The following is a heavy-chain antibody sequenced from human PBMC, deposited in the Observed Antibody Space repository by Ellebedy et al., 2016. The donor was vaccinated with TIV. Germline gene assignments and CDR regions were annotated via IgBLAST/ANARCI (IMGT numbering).Heavy chain of an antibody. CDR1: GFTFSSYA. CDR2: VSDSGGGT. Sequence: PGGSLRLSCAAFGFTFSSYAMGWVRQAPGKGLEWVSTVSDSGGGTYYADPGKGRFTISRDNSNNTLNVQMNSLRVEDTAVYYCAKDSGRSGWYFDLWGRGTLVTVSS. CDR3: AKDSGRSGWYFDL. J-gene: IGHJ2*01. V-gene: IGHV3-23*01. D-gene: IGHD3-10*01.